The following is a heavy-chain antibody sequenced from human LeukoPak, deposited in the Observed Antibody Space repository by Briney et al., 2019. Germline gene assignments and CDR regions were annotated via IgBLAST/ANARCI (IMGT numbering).Heavy chain of an antibody. J-gene: IGHJ5*02. D-gene: IGHD6-13*01. CDR1: GGSISSYN. Sequence: KPSETLSLTCTVSGGSISSYNWSWIRQPPGKGLEWIGYIYYSGSTNYNPSLKSRVTISVDTSKNQFSLKLSSVTAADTAVYYCARHAGYSSRAYNWFDPWGQGTLVTVSS. CDR3: ARHAGYSSRAYNWFDP. CDR2: IYYSGST. V-gene: IGHV4-59*08.